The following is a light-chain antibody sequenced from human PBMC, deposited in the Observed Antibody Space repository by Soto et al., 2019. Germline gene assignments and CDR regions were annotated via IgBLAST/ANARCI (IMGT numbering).Light chain of an antibody. J-gene: IGLJ1*01. CDR3: AAWDDSLNDYV. CDR2: TSD. Sequence: SVLTQPPSASGTTGQRVTISCSGSTSNIGGNTVDWYQHLPGAAPKLLIYTSDQRPSGVPDRFSGSKSGTSASLAISALQSEDDADYYCAAWDDSLNDYVFGTGTKLTVL. V-gene: IGLV1-44*01. CDR1: TSNIGGNT.